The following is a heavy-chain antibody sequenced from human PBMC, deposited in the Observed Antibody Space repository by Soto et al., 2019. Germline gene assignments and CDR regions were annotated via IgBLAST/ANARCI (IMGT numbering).Heavy chain of an antibody. CDR2: ISAYNGNT. J-gene: IGHJ6*02. Sequence: SVKVSCKASGYTFTSYGISWVRQAPGQGLEWMGWISAYNGNTNYAQKLQGRVTMTTDTSTSTAYMELRSLRSDDTAVYYCARKSSSGSPLYYYYGMDVWGQGTTVTV. D-gene: IGHD3-22*01. CDR3: ARKSSSGSPLYYYYGMDV. CDR1: GYTFTSYG. V-gene: IGHV1-18*01.